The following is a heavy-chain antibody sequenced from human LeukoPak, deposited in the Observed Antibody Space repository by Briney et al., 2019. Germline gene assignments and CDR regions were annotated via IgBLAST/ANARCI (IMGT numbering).Heavy chain of an antibody. CDR1: GFTFSSYE. D-gene: IGHD3-10*01. CDR3: WKAYGAFDY. Sequence: PGGSLRLSCAASGFTFSSYEMNSVRQAPGKGLEWVSYISSSGSTIYYADSVKGRFTISRDNAKNTLYLQMNSLRAEDKSVYYCWKAYGAFDYWGQGTLVSVS. CDR2: ISSSGSTI. V-gene: IGHV3-48*03. J-gene: IGHJ4*02.